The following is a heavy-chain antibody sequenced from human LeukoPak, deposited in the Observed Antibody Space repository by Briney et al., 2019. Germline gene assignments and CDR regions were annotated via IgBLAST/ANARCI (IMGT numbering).Heavy chain of an antibody. D-gene: IGHD2-21*02. CDR2: IYSGGST. CDR1: GLTVSSNY. J-gene: IGHJ6*02. Sequence: GGSLRLSCAASGLTVSSNYMSWVRQAPGKGLEWVSVIYSGGSTYYADSVKGRFTISRDNSKNTLYLQMNSLRAEDTAVYYCARLGDDYYGMDVWGQGTTVTVSS. CDR3: ARLGDDYYGMDV. V-gene: IGHV3-53*01.